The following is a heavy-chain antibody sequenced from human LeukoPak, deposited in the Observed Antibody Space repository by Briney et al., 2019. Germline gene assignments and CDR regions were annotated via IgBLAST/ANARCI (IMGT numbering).Heavy chain of an antibody. D-gene: IGHD3-22*01. CDR1: GGTFSSYA. J-gene: IGHJ5*02. V-gene: IGHV1-69*05. Sequence: VASVKVSCKASGGTFSSYAISWVRQAPRQGLEWMGSIIPIFGTANYAQKFQGRVTITTDESTSTAYMELSSLRSEDTAVYYCARYYYDSSGSPEGGFDPWGQGTLVTVSS. CDR2: IIPIFGTA. CDR3: ARYYYDSSGSPEGGFDP.